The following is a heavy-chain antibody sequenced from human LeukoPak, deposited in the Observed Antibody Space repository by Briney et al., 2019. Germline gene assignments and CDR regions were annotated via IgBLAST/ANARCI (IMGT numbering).Heavy chain of an antibody. J-gene: IGHJ3*02. D-gene: IGHD3-9*01. CDR3: ATTRYFKVIHAFDI. CDR2: FDPEDSET. Sequence: ASVKVSCKVSGYTLTELSMHWVRQAPGKGLEWMGGFDPEDSETIYAQKFQGRVTMTEDTSTDTAYMELSSLRSEDTAVYYCATTRYFKVIHAFDIWGQGTMVTVSS. V-gene: IGHV1-24*01. CDR1: GYTLTELS.